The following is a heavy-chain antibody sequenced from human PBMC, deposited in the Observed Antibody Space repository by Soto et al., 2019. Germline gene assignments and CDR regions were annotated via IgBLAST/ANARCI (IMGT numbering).Heavy chain of an antibody. Sequence: GSLRLSCAASGFTFSSYAMHWVRQAPGKGLEWVAVISYDGSNKYYADSVKGRFTISRDNSKNTLYLQMNSLRAEDTAVYYCAKVAVGAFDYWGQGTLVTVSS. CDR1: GFTFSSYA. J-gene: IGHJ4*02. CDR2: ISYDGSNK. D-gene: IGHD1-26*01. CDR3: AKVAVGAFDY. V-gene: IGHV3-30-3*01.